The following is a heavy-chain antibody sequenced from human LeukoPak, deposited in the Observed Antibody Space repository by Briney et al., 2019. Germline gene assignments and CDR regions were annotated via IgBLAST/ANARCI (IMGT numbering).Heavy chain of an antibody. V-gene: IGHV3-21*01. J-gene: IGHJ6*02. CDR3: ARGGYSNANKFYYYGMDV. CDR2: ISSSSSSI. Sequence: GGSLRLSCAASGFTFSIYSMIWVRQAPGKGLVWVSSISSSSSSIYYADSVKGRFTISRDNAKNSLYLQMNSLRDEDTAVYYCARGGYSNANKFYYYGMDVWGQGTTVTV. CDR1: GFTFSIYS. D-gene: IGHD4-11*01.